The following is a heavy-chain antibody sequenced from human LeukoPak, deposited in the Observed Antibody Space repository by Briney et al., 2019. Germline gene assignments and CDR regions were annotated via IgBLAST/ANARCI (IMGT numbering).Heavy chain of an antibody. J-gene: IGHJ4*02. D-gene: IGHD6-19*01. CDR2: IVVGSGNT. CDR1: GFTFTSSA. Sequence: SVKVSCKASGFTFTSSAMQWVRQARGQRLEWIGWIVVGSGNTNYAQKFQEIVTITRDMSTSTAYMELSSLRSEDTAVYYCAAVALTPRIAVAGGYWGQGTLVTVSS. V-gene: IGHV1-58*02. CDR3: AAVALTPRIAVAGGY.